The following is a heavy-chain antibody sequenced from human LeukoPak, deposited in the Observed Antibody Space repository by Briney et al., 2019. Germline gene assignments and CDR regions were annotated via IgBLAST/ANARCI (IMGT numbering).Heavy chain of an antibody. V-gene: IGHV3-49*04. CDR2: IRSKAYGGTT. D-gene: IGHD2-2*01. CDR3: CAPPPTGPSTSSEHYYYYYMDV. Sequence: PGGSLRLSCAASGFTFSSYSMSWVRQAPGKGLEWVGFIRSKAYGGTTEYAASVKGRFTISRDDSKSIAYLQMNSLKTEDTAVYYCCAPPPTGPSTSSEHYYYYYMDVWGKGTTVTVSS. CDR1: GFTFSSYS. J-gene: IGHJ6*03.